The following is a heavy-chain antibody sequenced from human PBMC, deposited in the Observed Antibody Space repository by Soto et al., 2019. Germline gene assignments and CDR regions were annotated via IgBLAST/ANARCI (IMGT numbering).Heavy chain of an antibody. D-gene: IGHD2-2*01. V-gene: IGHV3-33*01. CDR2: IWYDGSNK. Sequence: GGSLRLSCAASGFTFSSYGMHWVRQAPGKGLEWVAVIWYDGSNKYYADSVKGRFTISRDNSKNTLYPQMNSLRAEDTAVYYCARARGSCSSTSCSYYHLNTFDYWGQGTLVTVSS. CDR1: GFTFSSYG. J-gene: IGHJ4*02. CDR3: ARARGSCSSTSCSYYHLNTFDY.